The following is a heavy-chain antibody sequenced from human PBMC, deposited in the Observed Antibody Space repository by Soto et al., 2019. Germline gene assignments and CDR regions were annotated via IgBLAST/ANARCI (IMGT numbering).Heavy chain of an antibody. CDR3: ARGSVVAATLFDY. D-gene: IGHD2-15*01. Sequence: QVQLQESGPGLVKPSQTLSLTCTVSGGSISSGGYYWSWIRQHPGKGLEWIGYIYYSGSTYYNPSLKSRVTISVDTSKNQFSLKLSSVSAADTAVYYCARGSVVAATLFDYWGQGTLVTVSS. V-gene: IGHV4-31*03. CDR2: IYYSGST. J-gene: IGHJ4*02. CDR1: GGSISSGGYY.